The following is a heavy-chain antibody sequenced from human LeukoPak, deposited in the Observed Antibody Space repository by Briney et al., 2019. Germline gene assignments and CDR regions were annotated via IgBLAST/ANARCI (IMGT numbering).Heavy chain of an antibody. V-gene: IGHV3-48*02. CDR2: ISSSGSTM. D-gene: IGHD6-13*01. J-gene: IGHJ5*02. Sequence: GGSLRLSCAASGFPFSSYSMNWVRQAPGKGVEWVSYISSSGSTMYYADSVKGRFTISRDNAKNSLYLQMNSLRDEDTAVYYCARSAAGLVWFDPWGQGTLVTVSS. CDR1: GFPFSSYS. CDR3: ARSAAGLVWFDP.